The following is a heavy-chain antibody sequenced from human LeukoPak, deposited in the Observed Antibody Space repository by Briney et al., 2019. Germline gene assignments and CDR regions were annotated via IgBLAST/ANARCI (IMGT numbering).Heavy chain of an antibody. J-gene: IGHJ6*03. Sequence: GGSLRLFCAASGFTFRSYETNWVRKAPGKGLEWVSYISSSASNIYYADSVKGRFTISRDNAKNSLYLQMNSLRVEDTAVYYCARTASDNTSGWPRLRGYYYMDVWGKGTTVTISS. V-gene: IGHV3-48*03. CDR3: ARTASDNTSGWPRLRGYYYMDV. CDR1: GFTFRSYE. CDR2: ISSSASNI. D-gene: IGHD6-19*01.